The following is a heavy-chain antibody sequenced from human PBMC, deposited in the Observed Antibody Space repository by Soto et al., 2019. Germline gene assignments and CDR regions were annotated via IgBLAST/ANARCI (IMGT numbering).Heavy chain of an antibody. Sequence: ASVKVSCKASGDTFIAHYIHWVRQAPGKGFEWIGWTNPNNGSTNYAQKFQGWVTMTRDTSISTAYMELSRLRSDDTAVYYCARGRYCSSTSCYTTPNYGMDVWGQGTTVTVSS. D-gene: IGHD2-2*02. V-gene: IGHV1-2*04. CDR2: TNPNNGST. CDR1: GDTFIAHY. CDR3: ARGRYCSSTSCYTTPNYGMDV. J-gene: IGHJ6*02.